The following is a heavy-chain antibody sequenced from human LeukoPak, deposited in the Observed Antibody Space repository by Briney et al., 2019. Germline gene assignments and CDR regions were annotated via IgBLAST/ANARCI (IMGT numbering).Heavy chain of an antibody. CDR3: ATAPIFGVVDAFDI. CDR2: FDPEDGET. J-gene: IGHJ3*02. CDR1: GYTLTELS. D-gene: IGHD3-3*01. Sequence: GASVKVSCKVSGYTLTELSMHWVRQAPGKGLEWMGGFDPEDGETIYAQKFQGRVTMTEDTSTDTAYMELSSLRSEDTAVYYCATAPIFGVVDAFDIWGQGTMVTVSS. V-gene: IGHV1-24*01.